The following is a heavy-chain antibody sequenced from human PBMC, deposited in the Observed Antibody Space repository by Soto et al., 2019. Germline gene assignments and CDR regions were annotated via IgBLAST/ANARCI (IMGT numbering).Heavy chain of an antibody. J-gene: IGHJ4*02. V-gene: IGHV1-18*01. CDR1: GSIFTTYG. Sequence: QVHLVQSGAEVKKPGASVKVSCKGSGSIFTTYGITWVRQAPGQGLEWMGWISAHNGNTNYAQKLQGRVTVTRDTSTSTAYMELRNLRSDDTAVSYCARGRYGDYWGQGDLVTVSS. D-gene: IGHD1-1*01. CDR3: ARGRYGDY. CDR2: ISAHNGNT.